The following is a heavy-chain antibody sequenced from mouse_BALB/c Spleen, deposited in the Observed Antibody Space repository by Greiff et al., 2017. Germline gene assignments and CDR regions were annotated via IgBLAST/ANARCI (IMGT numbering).Heavy chain of an antibody. V-gene: IGHV3-2*02. CDR1: GYSITSDYA. CDR3: ARLGITRDYFDY. D-gene: IGHD2-4*01. J-gene: IGHJ2*01. Sequence: DVKLQESGPGLVKPSQSLSLTCTVTGYSITSDYAWNWIRQFPGNKLEWMGYISYSGSTSYNPSLKSRISITRDTSKNQFFLQLNSVTTEDTATYYCARLGITRDYFDYWGQGTTLTVSS. CDR2: ISYSGST.